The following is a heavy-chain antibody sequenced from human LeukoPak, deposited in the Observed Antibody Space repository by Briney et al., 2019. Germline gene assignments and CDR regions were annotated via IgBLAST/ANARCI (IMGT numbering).Heavy chain of an antibody. J-gene: IGHJ3*02. V-gene: IGHV4-38-2*02. CDR3: ARRYSPSITIFGVDAFDI. CDR1: GYSISSGYY. Sequence: PSETLSLTCTVSGYSISSGYYWGWIRQPPGKGLEWIGSIYDSGSTYYNRSLKSRGTISVDTSKNQFSLKLSSVTAADTAVYYCARRYSPSITIFGVDAFDIWGQGTMVTVSS. D-gene: IGHD3-3*01. CDR2: IYDSGST.